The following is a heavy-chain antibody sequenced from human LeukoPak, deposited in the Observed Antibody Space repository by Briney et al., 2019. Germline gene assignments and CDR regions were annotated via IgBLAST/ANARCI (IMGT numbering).Heavy chain of an antibody. Sequence: GGSLRLSCAASGFTFSSYAMHWVRQAPGKGLEYVSAISSNGGSTYYANSVKGRFTISRDNSKNTLYLQMGSLRADDTAVYYCARDSGSGSYSDYWGQGTLVTVSS. CDR3: ARDSGSGSYSDY. D-gene: IGHD3-10*01. J-gene: IGHJ4*02. V-gene: IGHV3-64*01. CDR1: GFTFSSYA. CDR2: ISSNGGST.